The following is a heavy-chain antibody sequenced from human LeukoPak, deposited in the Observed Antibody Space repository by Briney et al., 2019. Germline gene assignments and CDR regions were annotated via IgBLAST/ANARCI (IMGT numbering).Heavy chain of an antibody. CDR1: GHTFTNYG. CDR3: ARGYDLFYFDY. J-gene: IGHJ4*02. CDR2: ISAYNGNT. Sequence: GASVKVSCKASGHTFTNYGISWVRQAPGQGLEWMGWISAYNGNTNYAQKLQGRVTMTTDTSTSTAYMELGSLRSDDTAVYYCARGYDLFYFDYWGQGTLVTVSS. D-gene: IGHD3-16*01. V-gene: IGHV1-18*01.